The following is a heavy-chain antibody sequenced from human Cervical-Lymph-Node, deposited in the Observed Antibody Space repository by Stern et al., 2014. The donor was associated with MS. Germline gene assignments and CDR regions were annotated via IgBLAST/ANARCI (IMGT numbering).Heavy chain of an antibody. Sequence: MQLVESGPGLVKPSGTLSLTCTISGGSMKSRSYYWVWIRQPPGKGLEWIGSVYYDGSTYYNPSLTSRVTISEDTSKNQFSLKLSSVTAADTAVYYCARDKGMFFLWGQGTLVTVSS. J-gene: IGHJ4*01. CDR2: VYYDGST. D-gene: IGHD2/OR15-2a*01. CDR3: ARDKGMFFL. V-gene: IGHV4-39*07. CDR1: GGSMKSRSYY.